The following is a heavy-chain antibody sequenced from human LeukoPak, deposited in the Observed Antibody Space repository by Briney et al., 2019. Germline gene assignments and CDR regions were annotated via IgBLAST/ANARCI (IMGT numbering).Heavy chain of an antibody. Sequence: SVKVSCKASGGTFSSYAISWVRQAPGQGLEWMGGIIPIFGTANYAQKFQGRVTITADKSTSTAYMELSSLRSEDTAVYYCARPRGYDSSGYYNYYFDYWGQGTLVTVSS. CDR2: IIPIFGTA. D-gene: IGHD3-22*01. CDR1: GGTFSSYA. V-gene: IGHV1-69*06. CDR3: ARPRGYDSSGYYNYYFDY. J-gene: IGHJ4*02.